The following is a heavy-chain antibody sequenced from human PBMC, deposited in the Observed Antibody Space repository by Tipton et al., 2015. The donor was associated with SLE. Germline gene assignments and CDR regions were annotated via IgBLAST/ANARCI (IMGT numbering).Heavy chain of an antibody. CDR2: ISSSSSYI. CDR1: GFTFSSYS. V-gene: IGHV3-21*01. J-gene: IGHJ4*02. D-gene: IGHD6-13*01. Sequence: SLRLSCAASGFTFSSYSMNWVRQAPGKGLEWVSSISSSSSYIYYADSVKGRFTISRDNAKNSLYLQMNSLRAEDTAVYYCARIAAAGRGFDDWGQGTLVTVSS. CDR3: ARIAAAGRGFDD.